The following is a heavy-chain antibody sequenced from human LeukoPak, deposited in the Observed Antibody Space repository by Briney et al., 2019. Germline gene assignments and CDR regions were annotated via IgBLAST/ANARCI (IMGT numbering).Heavy chain of an antibody. CDR3: ARVLGPTSYSDY. J-gene: IGHJ4*02. V-gene: IGHV1-2*02. D-gene: IGHD1-26*01. CDR2: INTNNGGT. Sequence: ASVKVSCKASGYTFTGYHMHWVRQAPGQGLEWMGWINTNNGGTNYAQKFQGRVTMTGDTSISTSYMELSRLRSDDTAVYYCARVLGPTSYSDYWGQGTLVTVSS. CDR1: GYTFTGYH.